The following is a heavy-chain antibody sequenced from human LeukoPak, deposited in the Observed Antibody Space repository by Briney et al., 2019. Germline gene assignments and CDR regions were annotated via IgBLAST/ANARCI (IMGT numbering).Heavy chain of an antibody. J-gene: IGHJ5*02. Sequence: SETLSLTCTVSGGSISSYYWSWIRQPPGKGLEWIGYIYYSGSTNYNPSLKSRVTISVDTSKNQFSLKLSSVTAADTAVYYCARHGSGWFPWGWFDPWGQGTLVTVSS. CDR1: GGSISSYY. CDR2: IYYSGST. D-gene: IGHD6-19*01. V-gene: IGHV4-59*01. CDR3: ARHGSGWFPWGWFDP.